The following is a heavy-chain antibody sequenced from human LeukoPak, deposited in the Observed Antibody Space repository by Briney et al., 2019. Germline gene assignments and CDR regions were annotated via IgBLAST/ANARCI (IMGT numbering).Heavy chain of an antibody. Sequence: GRSLRLSCAASGFTFSSYAMHWVRQAPGKGLEWVAVISYDGSNKYYADSVKGRFTISRDNSKNTLYLQMNSLRAEDTAVYYCARDMGRWLQYLTITYFDYWGQGTLVTVSS. V-gene: IGHV3-30-3*01. CDR3: ARDMGRWLQYLTITYFDY. CDR1: GFTFSSYA. CDR2: ISYDGSNK. D-gene: IGHD5-24*01. J-gene: IGHJ4*02.